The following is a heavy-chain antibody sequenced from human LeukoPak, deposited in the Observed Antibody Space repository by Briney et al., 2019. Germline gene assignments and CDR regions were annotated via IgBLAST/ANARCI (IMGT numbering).Heavy chain of an antibody. Sequence: SETLSLTCTVSGDSISSLYWSWIRHPAGKGLEWIGLIFTSGSTTYNPSLKSRVTMSVDTSKSQFSLKLTSVAAADAAVYYCASTGGGSTDYWGQGTLVTVSS. J-gene: IGHJ4*02. D-gene: IGHD3-16*01. CDR2: IFTSGST. V-gene: IGHV4-4*07. CDR3: ASTGGGSTDY. CDR1: GDSISSLY.